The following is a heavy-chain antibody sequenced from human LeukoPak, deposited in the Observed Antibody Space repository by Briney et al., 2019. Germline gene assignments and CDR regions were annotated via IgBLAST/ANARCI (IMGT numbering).Heavy chain of an antibody. CDR2: ILYDGRTT. Sequence: GGSLRLSCAASGFTFRSYTMHWVRQAPGKGLEGVAVILYDGRTTNYAESVRGRFTISRDTSENTLYLQMNNLRPEDTAIYYCAREILGSAFSFDYWGQGTLLTVPS. CDR1: GFTFRSYT. V-gene: IGHV3-30*04. D-gene: IGHD1-26*01. CDR3: AREILGSAFSFDY. J-gene: IGHJ4*02.